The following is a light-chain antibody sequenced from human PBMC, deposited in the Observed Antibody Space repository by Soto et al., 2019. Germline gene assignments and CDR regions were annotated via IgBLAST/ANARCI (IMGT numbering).Light chain of an antibody. CDR1: QSIRSW. J-gene: IGKJ1*01. Sequence: DIQMTQSPSTLPASVGDRVTITCRASQSIRSWLAWYQQKPGKAPKLLIYKASRSESGVPSRFSGSGSGTEFTLTISSLQPDDFATYYCQQYNSYPWTVGQGTKVEIK. CDR3: QQYNSYPWT. CDR2: KAS. V-gene: IGKV1-5*03.